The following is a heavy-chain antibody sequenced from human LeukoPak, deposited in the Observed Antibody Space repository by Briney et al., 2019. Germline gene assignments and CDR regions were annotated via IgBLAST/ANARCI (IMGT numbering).Heavy chain of an antibody. CDR1: GYIFTSYG. V-gene: IGHV1-18*01. J-gene: IGHJ4*02. CDR2: ISVHNGYT. CDR3: ARDMRHYRNYDSSGYYYNFEY. D-gene: IGHD3-22*01. Sequence: VSVKVSCKTSGYIFTSYGISWVRQAPGKGLEWMGWISVHNGYTRYAQKFQGRVTMTTDTSTSTAYMDLRSLRSDDTAVYYCARDMRHYRNYDSSGYYYNFEYWGQGTLVSVSS.